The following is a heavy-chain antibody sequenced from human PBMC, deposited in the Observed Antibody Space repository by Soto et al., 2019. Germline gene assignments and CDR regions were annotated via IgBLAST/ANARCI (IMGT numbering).Heavy chain of an antibody. D-gene: IGHD3-16*02. V-gene: IGHV4-31*03. CDR2: IYYSGRT. J-gene: IGHJ5*02. CDR3: ARMGLHLGELSRNWFDP. CDR1: GGSISSGDYY. Sequence: QVQLQESGPGLVKPSQTLSLTCTISGGSISSGDYYWSWIRHPPGKGLEWIGSIYYSGRTNYNPSLKSRLNISLDTSTNQFSLKLRSVPAADTAVYYCARMGLHLGELSRNWFDPWGQGTLVTVSS.